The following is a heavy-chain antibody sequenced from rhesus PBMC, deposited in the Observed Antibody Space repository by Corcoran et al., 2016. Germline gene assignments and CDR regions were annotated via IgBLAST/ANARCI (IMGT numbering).Heavy chain of an antibody. J-gene: IGHJ4*01. D-gene: IGHD6-25*01. V-gene: IGHV4-165*02. CDR2: VGGRGGDP. CDR3: GRASLYSGSWSNFDP. Sequence: QLQLQESGPGLVKPSETLSLTCAVSGCSITSNYWNWIRQPPGKGLEWIGYVGGRGGDPHYKPSLKSRVTLSTDTSRNQFSLKLTSVTAADTAVYYCGRASLYSGSWSNFDPWGQGVLVTVSS. CDR1: GCSITSNY.